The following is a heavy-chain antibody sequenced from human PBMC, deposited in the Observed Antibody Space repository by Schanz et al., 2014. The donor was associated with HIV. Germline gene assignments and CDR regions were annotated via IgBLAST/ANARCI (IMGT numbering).Heavy chain of an antibody. V-gene: IGHV3-33*01. CDR2: TWYDGSNK. CDR1: GFTFRSSG. J-gene: IGHJ3*02. D-gene: IGHD2-2*01. CDR3: ARDVAGCSGTSCYSDAFDI. Sequence: QVQLVESGGGVVQPGRSLRLSCAASGFTFRSSGMHWVRQAPGKGLEWVAVTWYDGSNKYYADSVKGRFTISRDNSKNTLFLQMNSLRAEDTAVYFCARDVAGCSGTSCYSDAFDIWGQGTLVTVSS.